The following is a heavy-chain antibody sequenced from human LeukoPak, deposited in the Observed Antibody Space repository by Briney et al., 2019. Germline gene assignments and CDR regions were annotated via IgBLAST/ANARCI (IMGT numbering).Heavy chain of an antibody. J-gene: IGHJ4*02. Sequence: PSETLSLTCTVSGGSISSYYWSWIRQPPGKGLEWIGYIYYSGSTNYNPSLKSRVTISVDTSKNQFSLKLSSVAAADTAVYYCARAPYSSSSLFDYWGQGTLVTVSS. CDR1: GGSISSYY. D-gene: IGHD6-6*01. CDR3: ARAPYSSSSLFDY. CDR2: IYYSGST. V-gene: IGHV4-59*01.